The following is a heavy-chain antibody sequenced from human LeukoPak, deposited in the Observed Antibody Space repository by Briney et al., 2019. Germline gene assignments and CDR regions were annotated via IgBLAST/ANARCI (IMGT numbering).Heavy chain of an antibody. Sequence: SETLSLTCTASGGSISSSSYYWGWIRQPPGKGLGWIGSIYHSGSSYYNPSLKSRVTISVDTSKNQFSLKLSSVTAADTAVYYCARHSSYYGNFDYWGQGTLVTVSS. V-gene: IGHV4-39*01. CDR2: IYHSGSS. CDR3: ARHSSYYGNFDY. J-gene: IGHJ4*02. D-gene: IGHD3-10*01. CDR1: GGSISSSSYY.